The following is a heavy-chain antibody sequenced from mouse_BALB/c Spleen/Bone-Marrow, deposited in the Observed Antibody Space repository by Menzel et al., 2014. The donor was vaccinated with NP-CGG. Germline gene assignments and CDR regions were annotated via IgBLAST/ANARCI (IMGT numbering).Heavy chain of an antibody. CDR1: GYTFTSYC. V-gene: IGHV1S56*01. J-gene: IGHJ3*01. CDR3: ARGTTEFAY. CDR2: IYPGDGST. Sequence: QVQLQQSGPELVKPGASAKMSCKASGYTFTSYCIHWVKQRPGQGLEWIGWIYPGDGSTKYNEKFKGKTTLTADKSSSTAYMLLSSLTSEDSAIYFCARGTTEFAYWGQGTLVTVSA. D-gene: IGHD2-12*01.